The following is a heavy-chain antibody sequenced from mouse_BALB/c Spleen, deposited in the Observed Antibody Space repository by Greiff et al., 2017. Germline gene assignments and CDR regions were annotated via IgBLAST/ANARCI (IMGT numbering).Heavy chain of an antibody. CDR1: GFTFSSDA. D-gene: IGHD2-1*01. J-gene: IGHJ4*01. Sequence: EVKLVESGGGLVKPAGSLTLSCAASGFTFSSDAMSWVRQTPEKRLVWVASISSGGSTYYPDSVKGRFTISRDNASNILYLQMSSLRSEDTAMYCCGRGGYGNSDYAMDYWGQGTSVTVSS. CDR3: GRGGYGNSDYAMDY. CDR2: ISSGGST. V-gene: IGHV5-6-5*01.